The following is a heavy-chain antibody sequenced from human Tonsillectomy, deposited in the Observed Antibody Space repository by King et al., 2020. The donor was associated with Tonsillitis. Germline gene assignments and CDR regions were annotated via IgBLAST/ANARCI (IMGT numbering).Heavy chain of an antibody. J-gene: IGHJ4*02. CDR3: ARAIDNIVVVSAATLYY. Sequence: VQLVESGAEVKKPGASVKVSCKASGYSFTDYFMHWVRQAPGQGPEWMGWINPNSGGAKYAQNFQGRVTMTRDWSISTAYMELTSLRSDDTAVYYCARAIDNIVVVSAATLYYWGQGTLVTVSS. V-gene: IGHV1-2*02. CDR2: INPNSGGA. CDR1: GYSFTDYF. D-gene: IGHD2-2*01.